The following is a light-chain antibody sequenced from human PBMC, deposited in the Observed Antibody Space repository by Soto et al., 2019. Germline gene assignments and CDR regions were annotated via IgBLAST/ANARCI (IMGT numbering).Light chain of an antibody. V-gene: IGKV1-5*01. CDR2: DAS. CDR1: QTISTW. CDR3: QQYNSYS. J-gene: IGKJ1*01. Sequence: EIRMTQSSAALSASVGDRVTITCRASQTISTWLAWHQQKPGKAPKLLIYDASSLESGVPSRFSGSGSGTEFTLTISSLQPDDFATYYWQQYNSYSFGQGTKVDIK.